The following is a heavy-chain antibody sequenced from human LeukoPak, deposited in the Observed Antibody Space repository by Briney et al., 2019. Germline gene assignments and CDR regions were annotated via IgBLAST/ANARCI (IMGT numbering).Heavy chain of an antibody. CDR2: IYSGGST. CDR1: GFPFSNYA. CDR3: ARGARGYDILTGYYSNRYFDY. J-gene: IGHJ4*02. D-gene: IGHD3-9*01. V-gene: IGHV3-66*01. Sequence: GRSLRLSCAASGFPFSNYALHWVRQAPGKGLEWVSVIYSGGSTYYADSVKGRFTISRDNSKNTLYLQMNSLRAEDTAVYYCARGARGYDILTGYYSNRYFDYWGQGTLVTVSS.